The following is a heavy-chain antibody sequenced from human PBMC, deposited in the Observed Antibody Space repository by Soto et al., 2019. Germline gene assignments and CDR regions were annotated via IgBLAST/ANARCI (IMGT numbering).Heavy chain of an antibody. Sequence: QVQLQESGPGLVKPSETLSLTCTVSGGSIRSYYWSWIRQPPGKGLEWIGYFYYSGSTNYNPSLKSRVTISVDTSKNQFSLKLSSVTAADTAVYYCARERGGYFDYWGQGTLVTV. CDR1: GGSIRSYY. J-gene: IGHJ4*02. D-gene: IGHD3-10*01. V-gene: IGHV4-59*01. CDR2: FYYSGST. CDR3: ARERGGYFDY.